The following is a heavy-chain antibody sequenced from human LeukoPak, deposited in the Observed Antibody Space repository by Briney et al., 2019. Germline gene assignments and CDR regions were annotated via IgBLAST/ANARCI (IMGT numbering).Heavy chain of an antibody. V-gene: IGHV1-2*02. CDR3: ARAFYYGSGSHSIDY. CDR1: GYTFTGYY. J-gene: IGHJ4*02. CDR2: INPNSGGT. D-gene: IGHD3-10*01. Sequence: RASVKVSCKASGYTFTGYYMHWVRQAPGQGLEWMGWINPNSGGTNYAQKFQGRVTMTRDTSISTAYMELSRLRSDDTAVYYCARAFYYGSGSHSIDYWGQGTLVTVSS.